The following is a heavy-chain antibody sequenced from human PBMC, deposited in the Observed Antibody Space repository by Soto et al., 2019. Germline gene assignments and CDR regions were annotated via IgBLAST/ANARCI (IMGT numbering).Heavy chain of an antibody. CDR2: ISYDGSNK. CDR1: GFSFSDYT. Sequence: GGSLRLSCAASGFSFSDYTMNWVRQAPGKGLEWVAVISYDGSNKYYADSVKGRFTISRDNSKNTLYLQMNSLRAEDTAVYYCARGPRGAHDAFDIWGQGTMVTVSS. J-gene: IGHJ3*02. CDR3: ARGPRGAHDAFDI. V-gene: IGHV3-30*03.